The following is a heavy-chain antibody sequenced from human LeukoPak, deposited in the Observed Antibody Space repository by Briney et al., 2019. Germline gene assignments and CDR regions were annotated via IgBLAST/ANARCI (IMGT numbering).Heavy chain of an antibody. CDR3: ARGRDYVWGSYRLFDY. J-gene: IGHJ4*02. CDR2: IYYSGST. Sequence: PSETLSLTCTVSGGSISSSSYYWGWIRQPPGKGLEWIGSIYYSGSTYYNPSLKSRVTISVDTSKNQFSLKLSSVTAADTAVYYCARGRDYVWGSYRLFDYWGQGTLVTVSS. V-gene: IGHV4-39*01. D-gene: IGHD3-16*02. CDR1: GGSISSSSYY.